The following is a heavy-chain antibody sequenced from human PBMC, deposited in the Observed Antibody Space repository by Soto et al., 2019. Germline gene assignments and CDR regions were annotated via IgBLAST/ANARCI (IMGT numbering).Heavy chain of an antibody. CDR3: ARDIAAAGRKGGYYYYYGMDV. V-gene: IGHV1-69*12. Sequence: QVQLVQSGAEVKKPGSSVKVSCKASGGTFSSYAISWVRQAPGQGLEWMGGIIPIFGTANYAQKFQGRVTITADESTSTAYMELSSLRSEDTAVYYCARDIAAAGRKGGYYYYYGMDVWGQGTTVTVSS. J-gene: IGHJ6*02. CDR1: GGTFSSYA. D-gene: IGHD6-13*01. CDR2: IIPIFGTA.